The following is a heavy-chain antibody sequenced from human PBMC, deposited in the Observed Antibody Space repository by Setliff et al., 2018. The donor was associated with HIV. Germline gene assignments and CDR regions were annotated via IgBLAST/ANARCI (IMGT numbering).Heavy chain of an antibody. CDR1: GYSISTAYY. CDR3: MRGRSITIIGVTYFDF. D-gene: IGHD3-3*01. V-gene: IGHV4-38-2*01. Sequence: PSETLSLTCAVSGYSISTAYYWGWIRQPPGKGLEWIGSVYHSGTTYYNPSLKSRVTISVDMPNNQVSLKVTSVTAADTAVYYCMRGRSITIIGVTYFDFLGQGTQVTVSS. J-gene: IGHJ4*02. CDR2: VYHSGTT.